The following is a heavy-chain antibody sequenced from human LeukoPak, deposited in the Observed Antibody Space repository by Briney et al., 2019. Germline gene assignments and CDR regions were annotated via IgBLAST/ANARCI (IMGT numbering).Heavy chain of an antibody. Sequence: GGSLRLSCAASGLTFSSYGMHWVRQAPGKGLEWVAVIWYDGSNKYYADSVKGRFTISRDNSKNTLYLQMNSLRAEDTAVYYCAREDYIAVAGYFDYWGQGTLVTVSS. CDR3: AREDYIAVAGYFDY. CDR1: GLTFSSYG. D-gene: IGHD6-19*01. V-gene: IGHV3-33*01. CDR2: IWYDGSNK. J-gene: IGHJ4*02.